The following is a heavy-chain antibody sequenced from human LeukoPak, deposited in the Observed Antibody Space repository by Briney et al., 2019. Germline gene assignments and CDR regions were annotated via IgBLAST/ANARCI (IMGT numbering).Heavy chain of an antibody. CDR2: IYSGGST. D-gene: IGHD3-3*01. V-gene: IGHV3-66*01. Sequence: PGGSLRLSCAASGFTVSSNYMSWVRQAPGKGLEWVSVIYSGGSTYYADSVKGRFTISRDNSKNTLYLQMNSLRAEDTAVYYCAKDLGGHQYYFDYWGQGTLVTVSS. J-gene: IGHJ4*02. CDR3: AKDLGGHQYYFDY. CDR1: GFTVSSNY.